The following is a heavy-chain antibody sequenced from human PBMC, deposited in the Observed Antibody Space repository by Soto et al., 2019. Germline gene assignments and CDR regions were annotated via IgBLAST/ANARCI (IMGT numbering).Heavy chain of an antibody. J-gene: IGHJ4*02. V-gene: IGHV4-39*02. CDR1: GGSISSSVYY. CDR3: ARRTGSSTYYFDY. Sequence: SETLSLTCTVSGGSISSSVYYWGWIRQPPGRGLEWIGIIDYSGATYYNPSLKSRLTMSVDTSKNHFSLNLNSMTAADTAVYYCARRTGSSTYYFDYWGQGTLVTVSS. D-gene: IGHD6-6*01. CDR2: IDYSGAT.